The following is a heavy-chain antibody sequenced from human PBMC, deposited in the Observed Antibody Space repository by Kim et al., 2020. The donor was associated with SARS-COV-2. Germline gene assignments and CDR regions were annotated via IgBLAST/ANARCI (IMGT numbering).Heavy chain of an antibody. V-gene: IGHV3-33*01. CDR2: IWYDGSYE. J-gene: IGHJ4*01. D-gene: IGHD3-10*01. Sequence: GGSLRLSCATSGLTFNSYHMHWVRQAPGKGLEWVAVIWYDGSYEYNADSVKGRVTISRDNSKSTLYLQMNSLRGEDTAVYYGATEFYTGRCYYSYSFDY. CDR3: ATEFYTGRCYYSYSFDY. CDR1: GLTFNSYH.